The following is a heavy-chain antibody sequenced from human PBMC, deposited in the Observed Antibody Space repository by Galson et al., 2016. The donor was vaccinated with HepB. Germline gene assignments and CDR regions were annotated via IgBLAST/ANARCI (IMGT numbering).Heavy chain of an antibody. D-gene: IGHD2-15*01. J-gene: IGHJ4*02. CDR3: ANKDGTYCSGGSCYAC. Sequence: SLRLSCAASRLTLSNYAMSWVRQAPGRGLEWVSSISGSGSNTNYAASVKGRFTISRDNSKNTLYLQMHSLRAEDTAVYYCANKDGTYCSGGSCYACWGQGTLVSVS. CDR2: ISGSGSNT. CDR1: RLTLSNYA. V-gene: IGHV3-23*01.